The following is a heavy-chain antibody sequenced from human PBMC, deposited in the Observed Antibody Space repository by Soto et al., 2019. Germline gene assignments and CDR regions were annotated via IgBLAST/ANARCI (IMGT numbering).Heavy chain of an antibody. J-gene: IGHJ4*02. V-gene: IGHV3-23*01. CDR2: ISGSGGST. CDR1: GFTFSSYA. CDR3: AKGKYGDYVSTLSDY. Sequence: GGSLRLSCAASGFTFSSYAMSWVRQAPGKGLEWVSAISGSGGSTYYADSVKGRFTISRDNSKNTLYLQMNSLRAEDTAVYYCAKGKYGDYVSTLSDYWGQGTLGTGSS. D-gene: IGHD4-17*01.